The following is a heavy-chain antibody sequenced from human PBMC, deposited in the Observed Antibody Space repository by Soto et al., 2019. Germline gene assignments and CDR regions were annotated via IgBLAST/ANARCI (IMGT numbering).Heavy chain of an antibody. V-gene: IGHV4-34*01. J-gene: IGHJ6*03. CDR2: INHSGST. CDR3: ARHKELPRAYYYGSGSPRYYMDV. Sequence: SETLSLSCAVYGGSFIGYYWSWIRQPPGKGLEWIGEINHSGSTNYNPSLKSRVTISVDTSKNQFSLKLSSVTAADTAVYYCARHKELPRAYYYGSGSPRYYMDVWGKGTTVT. CDR1: GGSFIGYY. D-gene: IGHD3-10*01.